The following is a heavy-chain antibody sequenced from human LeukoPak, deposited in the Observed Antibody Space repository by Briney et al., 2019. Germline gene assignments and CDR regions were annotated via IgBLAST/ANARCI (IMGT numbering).Heavy chain of an antibody. V-gene: IGHV4-31*03. CDR1: GASISSGVHY. CDR2: IYYSGST. CDR3: ARVLNGVPPYYYYYNIDV. Sequence: PSETLSLTCTVSGASISSGVHYWSWIRQHPGKGPEWIGHIYYSGSTYSNPSLKGRLSMSLDTSKNQLSLELLSVTAADTAVYRCARVLNGVPPYYYYYNIDVWGKGTTVTVSS. D-gene: IGHD2-8*02. J-gene: IGHJ6*03.